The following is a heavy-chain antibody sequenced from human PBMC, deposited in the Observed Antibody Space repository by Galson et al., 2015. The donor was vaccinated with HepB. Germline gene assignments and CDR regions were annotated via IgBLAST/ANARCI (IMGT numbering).Heavy chain of an antibody. V-gene: IGHV3-33*01. CDR1: GFTFSSFG. D-gene: IGHD2-2*01. CDR2: IWHDGSDE. CDR3: ATSPTAGY. J-gene: IGHJ1*01. Sequence: SLRLSCAASGFTFSSFGMHWVRQAPGKGLEWVAVIWHDGSDERYADSVKGRFTISRDSSSNTLYLQMNSLRADDTAVYYCATSPTAGYWGQGTLVTVSS.